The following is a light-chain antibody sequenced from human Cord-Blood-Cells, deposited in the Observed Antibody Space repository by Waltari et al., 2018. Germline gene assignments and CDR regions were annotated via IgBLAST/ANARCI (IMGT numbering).Light chain of an antibody. CDR1: SSNIGSNY. Sequence: QSVLTQPPSASGTPGQRVTISCSGSSSNIGSNYVYWYQQLPGTAPKLLIYRNNRRPSGVPDRFSGSKSGTSASLAISGLRSEDEADDYCAAWDDSLSGWVFGGGTKLTV. CDR3: AAWDDSLSGWV. CDR2: RNN. J-gene: IGLJ3*02. V-gene: IGLV1-47*01.